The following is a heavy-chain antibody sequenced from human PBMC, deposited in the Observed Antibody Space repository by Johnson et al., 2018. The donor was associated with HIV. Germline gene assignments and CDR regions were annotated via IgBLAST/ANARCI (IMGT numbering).Heavy chain of an antibody. V-gene: IGHV3-20*04. Sequence: VLLVESGGGLVQPGGSLRLSCAASGFTFSSYGMHWVRQAPGKGLEWVSGINWNGGSTGYADSVKGRFTISRDNAKNSLYLQMNSLRAEDTAVYYCAKDISQWLIRAFDIWGQGTMVTVSS. J-gene: IGHJ3*02. D-gene: IGHD5-12*01. CDR3: AKDISQWLIRAFDI. CDR2: INWNGGST. CDR1: GFTFSSYG.